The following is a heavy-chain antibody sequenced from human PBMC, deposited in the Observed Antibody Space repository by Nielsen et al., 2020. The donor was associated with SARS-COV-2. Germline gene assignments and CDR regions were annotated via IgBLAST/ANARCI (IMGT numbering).Heavy chain of an antibody. D-gene: IGHD5-24*01. CDR2: ISYDGSNK. V-gene: IGHV3-30*18. Sequence: GGSLRLSCAASGFTFSSYGMHWVRQAPGKGLEWVAVISYDGSNKYYADSVKGRFTISRDNAKNSLYLQMNSLRAEDTALYYCAKDARRDGYNTNLGPKGYNWFDPWGQGTLVTVSS. CDR1: GFTFSSYG. CDR3: AKDARRDGYNTNLGPKGYNWFDP. J-gene: IGHJ5*02.